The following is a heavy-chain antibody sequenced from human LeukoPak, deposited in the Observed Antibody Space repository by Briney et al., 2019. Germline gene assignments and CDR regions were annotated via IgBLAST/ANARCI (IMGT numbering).Heavy chain of an antibody. D-gene: IGHD3-3*01. CDR2: ISYDGSNK. V-gene: IGHV3-30*18. J-gene: IGHJ6*03. Sequence: PGRSLRLSCEASGFTFSSYGMHWVGQAPGKGLEWVAVISYDGSNKYYADSVKGRFTISRDNSKNTLYLQMNSLRAEDTAVYYCAKALGVRYYDFWSGYPPYYMDVWGKGTTVTVSS. CDR3: AKALGVRYYDFWSGYPPYYMDV. CDR1: GFTFSSYG.